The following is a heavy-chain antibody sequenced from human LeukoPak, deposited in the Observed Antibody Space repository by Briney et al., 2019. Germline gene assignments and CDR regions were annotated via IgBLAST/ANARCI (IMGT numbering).Heavy chain of an antibody. V-gene: IGHV4-59*08. J-gene: IGHJ3*02. Sequence: SETLSLTCTVSGGSLSSYYWSWIRQPPGKGLEWIGYVYYSGSTNYNPSLKSRVAISIDTSKNQFSLKLSSVTAADTAVYYCARVSGGSYYGDDAFDIWGQGTMVTVSS. CDR1: GGSLSSYY. D-gene: IGHD1-26*01. CDR2: VYYSGST. CDR3: ARVSGGSYYGDDAFDI.